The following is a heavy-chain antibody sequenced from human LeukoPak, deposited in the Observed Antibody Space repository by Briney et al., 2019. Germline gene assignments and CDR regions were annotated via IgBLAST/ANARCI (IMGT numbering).Heavy chain of an antibody. CDR3: ARGRYFDY. J-gene: IGHJ4*02. Sequence: SETLSLTCTVSGGPINSYYWSWIRQPPGKGLEWIGFIYYNGTTNYNPSLKSRVTISVDMSKNQISLKLSSVTATDTAVYYCARGRYFDYWGQGTLVTVSS. V-gene: IGHV4-59*12. CDR1: GGPINSYY. CDR2: IYYNGTT.